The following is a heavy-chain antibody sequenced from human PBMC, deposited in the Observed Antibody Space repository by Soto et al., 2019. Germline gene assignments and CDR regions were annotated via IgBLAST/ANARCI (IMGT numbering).Heavy chain of an antibody. D-gene: IGHD2-2*01. J-gene: IGHJ4*01. Sequence: GASVKVSCKASGYTFTSYGISWVRQAPGQGLEWMGWISAYNGNTNYAQKLQGRVTMTTNTSTSTAYMELRSLRSDDTAVYYCARLITGIVVVPAAMFSDYWGHGTLVTVSS. CDR2: ISAYNGNT. V-gene: IGHV1-18*01. CDR3: ARLITGIVVVPAAMFSDY. CDR1: GYTFTSYG.